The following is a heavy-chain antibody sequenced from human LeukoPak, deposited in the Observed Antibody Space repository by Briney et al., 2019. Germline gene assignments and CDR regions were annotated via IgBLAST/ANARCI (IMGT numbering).Heavy chain of an antibody. CDR1: GFTFSDYY. J-gene: IGHJ3*02. V-gene: IGHV3-11*01. D-gene: IGHD3-22*01. Sequence: GGSLRLSYAASGFTFSDYYMSWIRQAPGKGLEWVSYISSSGSTIYYADSVKGRFTISRDNAKNSLYLQMNSLRAEDTAVYYCARDENYYDSPHAFDIWGQGTMVTVSS. CDR2: ISSSGSTI. CDR3: ARDENYYDSPHAFDI.